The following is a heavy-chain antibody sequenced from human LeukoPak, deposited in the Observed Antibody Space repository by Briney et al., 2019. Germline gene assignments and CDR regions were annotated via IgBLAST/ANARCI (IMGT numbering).Heavy chain of an antibody. CDR2: INSDGSGT. CDR3: AKSGYNRFDY. V-gene: IGHV3-74*01. Sequence: GGSLRLSCVVSGVTFKDAWMHWVRQAPGKGLEWLSRINSDGSGTNYADSVKGRITISRDNSKNTLYLQMNSLRAEDTAVYYCAKSGYNRFDYWGQGTLVTVSS. J-gene: IGHJ4*02. D-gene: IGHD5-24*01. CDR1: GVTFKDAW.